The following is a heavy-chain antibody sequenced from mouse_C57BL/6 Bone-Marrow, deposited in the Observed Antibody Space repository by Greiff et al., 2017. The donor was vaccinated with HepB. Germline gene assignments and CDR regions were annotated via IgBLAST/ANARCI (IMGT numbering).Heavy chain of an antibody. CDR1: GYTFTDYE. J-gene: IGHJ4*01. CDR3: TRIGSCLSYY. CDR2: IDPETGGT. V-gene: IGHV1-15*01. Sequence: VKLMESGAELVRPGASVTLSCKASGYTFTDYEMHWVKQTPVHGLEWIGAIDPETGGTAYNQKFKGKAILTADKSSSTAYMELRSLTSEDSAVYYCTRIGSCLSYYWGQGTSVTVSS. D-gene: IGHD4-1*01.